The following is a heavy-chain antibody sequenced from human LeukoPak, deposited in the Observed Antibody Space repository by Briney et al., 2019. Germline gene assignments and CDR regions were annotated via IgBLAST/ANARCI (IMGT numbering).Heavy chain of an antibody. CDR2: IKQDGSEK. CDR1: GFTFSSYW. CDR3: ASRIVGTPDYFDY. D-gene: IGHD1-26*01. Sequence: GGSLRLSCAASGFTFSSYWMSWVRQAPGKGLEWVANIKQDGSEKYYVDSVKGRFTISRDNAKNSLYLQMNSLRVEDTAVYYCASRIVGTPDYFDYWGQGTLVTVSS. V-gene: IGHV3-7*01. J-gene: IGHJ4*02.